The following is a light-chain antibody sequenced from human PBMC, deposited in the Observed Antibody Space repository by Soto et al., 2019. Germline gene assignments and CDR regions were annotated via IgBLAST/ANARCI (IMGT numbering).Light chain of an antibody. Sequence: EIVMTQSPATLSVSPGESATLSCRASQSFSNILAWYQQKPGQAPRLLIYGASTRATGIPARFSGSGSGTEFTLTISSLQSEDFAIYYCQQYNNWPRTFGQGTKVEMK. CDR1: QSFSNI. V-gene: IGKV3-15*01. CDR2: GAS. CDR3: QQYNNWPRT. J-gene: IGKJ1*01.